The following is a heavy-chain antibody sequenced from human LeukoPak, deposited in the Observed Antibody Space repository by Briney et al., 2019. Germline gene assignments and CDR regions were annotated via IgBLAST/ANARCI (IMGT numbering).Heavy chain of an antibody. CDR1: GYSFTSNW. CDR2: IYPGDSDT. J-gene: IGHJ4*02. Sequence: GESLKISCKGSGYSFTSNWIGWVRQMPGKGLEWMGIIYPGDSDTRYNPSFQGQVTISADKSISTAYLQWSGLKASDAAMYYCAHGLGTTAFDYWGQGTLVTVSS. CDR3: AHGLGTTAFDY. D-gene: IGHD1-26*01. V-gene: IGHV5-51*01.